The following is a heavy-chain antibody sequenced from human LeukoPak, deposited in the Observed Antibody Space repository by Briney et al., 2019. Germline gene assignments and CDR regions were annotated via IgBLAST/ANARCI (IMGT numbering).Heavy chain of an antibody. CDR3: ARDPKYYYGSGSYSGGWFDP. J-gene: IGHJ5*02. V-gene: IGHV3-74*01. CDR2: INSDGSST. D-gene: IGHD3-10*01. CDR1: GFTFSSYW. Sequence: PGGSLRLSCAASGFTFSSYWMHWVRQAPGKGLVWVSRINSDGSSTSYADSVKGRFTISRDNAKNTLYLQMNSLRAEDTAVYYCARDPKYYYGSGSYSGGWFDPWGQGTLVTVSS.